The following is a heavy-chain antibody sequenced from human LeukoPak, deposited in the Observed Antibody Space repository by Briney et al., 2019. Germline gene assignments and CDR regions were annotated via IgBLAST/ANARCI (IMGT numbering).Heavy chain of an antibody. V-gene: IGHV1-69*05. CDR1: GGTFSSYA. D-gene: IGHD6-19*01. CDR2: IIPIFGTA. CDR3: ARALIAVAGRPYYFDY. J-gene: IGHJ4*02. Sequence: ASVKVSCKASGGTFSSYAISWVRQAPGQGLEWMGGIIPIFGTANYAQKFQGRVTITTDGSTSTAYMELSSLRSEDTAVYYCARALIAVAGRPYYFDYWGQGTLVTVSS.